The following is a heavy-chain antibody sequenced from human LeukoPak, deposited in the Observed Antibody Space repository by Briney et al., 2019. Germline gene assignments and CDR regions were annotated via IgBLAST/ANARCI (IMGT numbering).Heavy chain of an antibody. V-gene: IGHV1-18*01. CDR3: ARDPPSSGWPYYYYYGMDV. CDR1: GGTFSSYA. D-gene: IGHD6-19*01. J-gene: IGHJ6*02. CDR2: ISAYNGNT. Sequence: ASVKVSCKASGGTFSSYAISWARQAPGQGLEWMGWISAYNGNTNYAQKLQGRVTMTTDTSTSTAYMELRSLRSDDTAVYYCARDPPSSGWPYYYYYGMDVWGQGTTVTVSS.